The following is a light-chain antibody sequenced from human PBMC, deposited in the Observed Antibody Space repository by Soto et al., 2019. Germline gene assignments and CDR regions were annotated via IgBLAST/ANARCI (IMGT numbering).Light chain of an antibody. CDR1: SSDVGAYDF. V-gene: IGLV2-14*01. J-gene: IGLJ2*01. Sequence: QSALTQPASVSGSPGQSIAFSCTGTSSDVGAYDFVSWYQQHPGKAPKVMIYDVNHRPSGVSDRFSGSKSGNTASLTISGLQAEDEADYFCSSYTTTRSVLFGGGTKLTVL. CDR2: DVN. CDR3: SSYTTTRSVL.